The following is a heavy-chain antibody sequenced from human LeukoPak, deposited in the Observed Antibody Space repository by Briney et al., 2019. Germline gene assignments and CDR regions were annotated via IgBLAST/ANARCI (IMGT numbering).Heavy chain of an antibody. CDR1: GGSISSYY. V-gene: IGHV4-59*08. CDR2: IYNSGST. D-gene: IGHD3-10*01. J-gene: IGHJ4*02. Sequence: SETLSLTCTVSGGSISSYYWNWIRQPPGKGLEWIAYIYNSGSTNYNPSLQSRVTISVDTSKNQFSLNLSSVTAADTAVYYCARYGSGTYPRFDYWGQGTLVTVSS. CDR3: ARYGSGTYPRFDY.